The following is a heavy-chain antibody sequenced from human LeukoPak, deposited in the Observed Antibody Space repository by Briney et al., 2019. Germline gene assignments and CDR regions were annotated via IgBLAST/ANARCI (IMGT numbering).Heavy chain of an antibody. J-gene: IGHJ3*02. Sequence: GGSLRLSCAASGFTVRNTYMTWVRQAPGKGLEWVSVIYGGGGTYYADSVGGRFTISRDNSKNTLYLQMNSLRAEDTAVYYCARGHSSGHDAYEIWGQGTMVTVSS. CDR2: IYGGGGT. CDR3: ARGHSSGHDAYEI. D-gene: IGHD3-22*01. CDR1: GFTVRNTY. V-gene: IGHV3-53*01.